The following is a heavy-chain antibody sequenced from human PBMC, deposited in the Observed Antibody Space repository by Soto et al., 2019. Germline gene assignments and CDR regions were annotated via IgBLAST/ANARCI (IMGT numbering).Heavy chain of an antibody. CDR1: GFTFSSYA. CDR3: SNGKMSRIYYYGLDV. CDR2: ISGSGSST. V-gene: IGHV3-23*01. Sequence: GGSLRLSCAASGFTFSSYAMSWVRQAPGKGLEWVSAISGSGSSTYYADSVKGRVTISRDNSKNTLSLQMNSLRVEDTAVYYCSNGKMSRIYYYGLDVRAQGTTVTVSS. J-gene: IGHJ6*02. D-gene: IGHD3-10*01.